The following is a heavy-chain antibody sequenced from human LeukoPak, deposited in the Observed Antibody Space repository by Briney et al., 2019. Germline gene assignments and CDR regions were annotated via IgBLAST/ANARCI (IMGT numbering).Heavy chain of an antibody. V-gene: IGHV3-66*01. CDR2: IYSGGST. Sequence: GGSLRLSCVASGFTVSSNYMSWVRQAPGKGLEWVSAIYSGGSTYYAASVKGRFTIARDNSKNTLYHHMNSLRAEVTAVYYCARGNSYGSSYYDIDVWGKGTTVTISS. CDR3: ARGNSYGSSYYDIDV. J-gene: IGHJ6*03. D-gene: IGHD3-10*01. CDR1: GFTVSSNY.